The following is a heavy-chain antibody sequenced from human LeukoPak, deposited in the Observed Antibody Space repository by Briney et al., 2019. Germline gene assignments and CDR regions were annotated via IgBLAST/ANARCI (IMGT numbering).Heavy chain of an antibody. CDR3: ARQIGYSSRGTCYFDF. J-gene: IGHJ4*02. CDR1: GVTFSSYA. V-gene: IGHV3-23*01. CDR2: ISSSGSDT. D-gene: IGHD2-15*01. Sequence: GGSLSRSCAGSGVTFSSYAMSWLRQAPGKGLEGVSAISSSGSDTYHTDSVKGRFTISRDKSKNTLYLQMNSLRAEDTAVYYCARQIGYSSRGTCYFDFWGQGSLVTVSS.